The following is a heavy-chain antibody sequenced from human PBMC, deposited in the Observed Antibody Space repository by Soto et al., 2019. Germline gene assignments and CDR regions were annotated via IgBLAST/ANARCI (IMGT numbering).Heavy chain of an antibody. D-gene: IGHD3-10*01. CDR2: IWYDGSNK. V-gene: IGHV3-33*01. CDR3: ARDILHGDYYGSGSYYAANRYYYYGMDV. CDR1: GFTFSSYG. J-gene: IGHJ6*02. Sequence: GGSLRLSCAASGFTFSSYGMHWVRQAPGKGLEWVAVIWYDGSNKYYADSVKGRFTISRDNSKNMLYLQMNSLRAEDTAVYYCARDILHGDYYGSGSYYAANRYYYYGMDVWGQGTTVTVSS.